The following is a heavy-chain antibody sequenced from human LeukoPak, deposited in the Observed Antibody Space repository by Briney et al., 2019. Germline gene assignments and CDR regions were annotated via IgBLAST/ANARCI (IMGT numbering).Heavy chain of an antibody. CDR1: GYTFTSYG. V-gene: IGHV1-18*01. CDR2: ISAYNGNT. Sequence: GASVKVSCKASGYTFTSYGISWVRQATGQGLEWMGWISAYNGNTNYAQKLQGRVTMTTDTSTSTAYMELRSLRSDDTAVYYCARDEMVRGSYYGMDVWGQGTTVTVSS. D-gene: IGHD3-10*01. J-gene: IGHJ6*02. CDR3: ARDEMVRGSYYGMDV.